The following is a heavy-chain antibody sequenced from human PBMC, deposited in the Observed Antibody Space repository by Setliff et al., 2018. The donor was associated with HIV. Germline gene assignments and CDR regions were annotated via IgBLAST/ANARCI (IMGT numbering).Heavy chain of an antibody. Sequence: ASVKVSCKASGYTFTAYAMHWVRQAPGQRLEWMGWISAYNGNTNYAQKLQGRVTMTTDTSTSTAYMELRSLRSDDTAVYYCARDLPPLPGYYYGMDVWGQGTTVTVSS. CDR3: ARDLPPLPGYYYGMDV. J-gene: IGHJ6*02. V-gene: IGHV1-18*01. CDR2: ISAYNGNT. CDR1: GYTFTAYA.